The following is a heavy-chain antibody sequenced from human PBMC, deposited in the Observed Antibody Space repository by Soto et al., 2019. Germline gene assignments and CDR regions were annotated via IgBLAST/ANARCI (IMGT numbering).Heavy chain of an antibody. CDR2: IIPIFGTA. Sequence: SVKVSCKASGGTFSSYAISWVRQAPGQGLEWMGGIIPIFGTANYAQKFQGGATITADKSTSTAYMELSSLRSEDTAVYYCARAQLGRFLEWLFGFDYWGQGTLVTVSS. J-gene: IGHJ4*02. V-gene: IGHV1-69*06. CDR1: GGTFSSYA. D-gene: IGHD3-3*01. CDR3: ARAQLGRFLEWLFGFDY.